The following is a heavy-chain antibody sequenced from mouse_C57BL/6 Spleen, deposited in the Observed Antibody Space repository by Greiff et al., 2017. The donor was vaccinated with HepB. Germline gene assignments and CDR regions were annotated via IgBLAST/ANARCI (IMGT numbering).Heavy chain of an antibody. CDR3: ARVGGYGGFAY. CDR1: GFTFSSYA. CDR2: ISDGGSYT. Sequence: EVKVVESGGGLVKPGGSLKLSCAASGFTFSSYAMSWVRQTPEKRLEWVATISDGGSYTYYPDNVKGRFTISRDNAKNNLYLQMSHLKSEDTAMYYCARVGGYGGFAYWGQGTLVTVSA. J-gene: IGHJ3*01. V-gene: IGHV5-4*03. D-gene: IGHD2-2*01.